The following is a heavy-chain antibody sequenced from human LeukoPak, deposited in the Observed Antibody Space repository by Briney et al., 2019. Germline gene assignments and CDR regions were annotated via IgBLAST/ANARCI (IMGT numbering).Heavy chain of an antibody. V-gene: IGHV3-21*01. CDR3: ARCVMGYSGYDEGGYYFDY. Sequence: GGSLRLSCAASGFTFSSYSMNWVRQAPGKGLEWVSLISSSSSYIYYADSVKGRFTISRDNAKNSLYLQINSLRVEDTAVYYCARCVMGYSGYDEGGYYFDYWGQGTLVTVSS. CDR2: ISSSSSYI. D-gene: IGHD5-12*01. CDR1: GFTFSSYS. J-gene: IGHJ4*02.